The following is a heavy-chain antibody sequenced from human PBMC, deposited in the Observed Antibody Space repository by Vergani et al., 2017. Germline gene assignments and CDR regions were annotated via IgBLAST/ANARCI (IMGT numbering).Heavy chain of an antibody. J-gene: IGHJ4*02. CDR2: IHPADSDN. CDR3: ARLYGRDSSGSKYFDY. Sequence: EVQLVQSGAEVKKPGEPLNISCQISGYSFTNYWIGWVRQMPGKGLEWMGIIHPADSDNRYSPSFQGQVTISVDKSISTAYLQRSSLRASDSAMYYCARLYGRDSSGSKYFDYWGQGTLVTVSS. CDR1: GYSFTNYW. V-gene: IGHV5-51*01. D-gene: IGHD3-22*01.